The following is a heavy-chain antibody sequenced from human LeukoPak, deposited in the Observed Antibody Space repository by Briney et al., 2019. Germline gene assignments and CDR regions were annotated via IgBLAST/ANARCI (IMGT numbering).Heavy chain of an antibody. Sequence: PSETLSLTCTVSGGSISSYYWSWIRRPPGKGLEWIGYIYYSGSTNYNPSLKSRVTISVDTSKNQFSLKLSSVTAADTAVYYCARGGYYDILTGYHPFVWGQGTTVTVSS. CDR3: ARGGYYDILTGYHPFV. V-gene: IGHV4-59*01. D-gene: IGHD3-9*01. CDR2: IYYSGST. CDR1: GGSISSYY. J-gene: IGHJ6*02.